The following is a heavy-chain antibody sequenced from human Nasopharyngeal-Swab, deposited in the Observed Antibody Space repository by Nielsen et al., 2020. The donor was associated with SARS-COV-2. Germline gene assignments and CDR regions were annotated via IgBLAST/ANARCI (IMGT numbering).Heavy chain of an antibody. V-gene: IGHV4-34*01. CDR3: ARGLSGIVHSPILGLGPYYYYYYMDV. D-gene: IGHD7-27*01. CDR2: INHSGST. CDR1: GGSFSADY. Sequence: SETLSLTCAVYGGSFSADYWGWIRQPPGRGLEWIGEINHSGSTNYNPSLKSRVTISVDPSKNQFSLRLSSVTAADTAVYYCARGLSGIVHSPILGLGPYYYYYYMDVWGKGTTVTVSS. J-gene: IGHJ6*03.